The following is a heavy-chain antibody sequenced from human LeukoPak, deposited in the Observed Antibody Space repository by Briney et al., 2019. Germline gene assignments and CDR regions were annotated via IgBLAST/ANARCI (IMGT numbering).Heavy chain of an antibody. J-gene: IGHJ4*02. V-gene: IGHV3-30-3*01. CDR1: GFTFSNYA. CDR2: ISYDGSNK. D-gene: IGHD3-22*01. Sequence: GGSLRLSCAASGFTFSNYAMHWVRQAPGKGLEWVAVISYDGSNKYYADSVKGRFTISRDNSKNTLYLQMNSLRAEDTAVYYCARDYGSSGYAFGYWGKGTLVTVSS. CDR3: ARDYGSSGYAFGY.